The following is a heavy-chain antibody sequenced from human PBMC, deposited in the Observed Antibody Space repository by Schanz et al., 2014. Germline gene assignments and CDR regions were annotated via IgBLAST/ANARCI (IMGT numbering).Heavy chain of an antibody. J-gene: IGHJ6*02. Sequence: VQLVESGGGVVQPGGSLRLSCAASGFTFSAFGMHWVRQAPGKGLDWVSCIRGSGGSTLYADSVQGRFTISRDDSKNMLYLQMNSLRAEDTAVYYCAKVWKDHRIAGRPGWSDGMDVWGQGTMVTVSS. CDR2: IRGSGGST. CDR3: AKVWKDHRIAGRPGWSDGMDV. V-gene: IGHV3-23*04. CDR1: GFTFSAFG. D-gene: IGHD6-6*01.